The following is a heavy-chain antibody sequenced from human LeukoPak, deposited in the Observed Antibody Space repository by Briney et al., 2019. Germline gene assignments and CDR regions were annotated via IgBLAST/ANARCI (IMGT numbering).Heavy chain of an antibody. Sequence: PGGSLRLSCAVSGFTFSNYWMHWARQAPGKGLEWVASINHNGNVNYYVDSVKGRFTISRDNAKNSLYLQMSNLRAEDTAVYYCASMPPGEVGDYWGQGTLVTVSS. V-gene: IGHV3-7*03. CDR1: GFTFSNYW. CDR2: INHNGNVN. D-gene: IGHD3-16*01. CDR3: ASMPPGEVGDY. J-gene: IGHJ4*02.